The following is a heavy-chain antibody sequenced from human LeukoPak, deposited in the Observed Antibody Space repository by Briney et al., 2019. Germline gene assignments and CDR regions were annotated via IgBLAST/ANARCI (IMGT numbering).Heavy chain of an antibody. CDR1: GGSISSSSYY. Sequence: SETLSLTCTVSGGSISSSSYYWGWIRQPPGKGLEWIGSIYYSGSTYYNPSLKSRVTISVDTSKNQFSLKLSSVTAADTAVYYCARLRGATNTEAGTIYWGQGTLVTVSS. J-gene: IGHJ4*02. CDR3: ARLRGATNTEAGTIY. V-gene: IGHV4-39*01. D-gene: IGHD1-7*01. CDR2: IYYSGST.